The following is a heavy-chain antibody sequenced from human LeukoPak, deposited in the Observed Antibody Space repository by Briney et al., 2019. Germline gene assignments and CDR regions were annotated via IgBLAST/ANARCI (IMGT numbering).Heavy chain of an antibody. D-gene: IGHD3-22*01. J-gene: IGHJ1*01. CDR3: ARDGGDYYDSSGYPFHH. CDR1: GFTFRNYG. Sequence: GGSLRLSCAASGFTFRNYGMHWVRQAPGKGLEWVSSISTSSSYIYYADSVKGRFTISRDNAKKSLYLQMNSLRAGDTAVYYCARDGGDYYDSSGYPFHHWGQGTLVTVSS. CDR2: ISTSSSYI. V-gene: IGHV3-21*01.